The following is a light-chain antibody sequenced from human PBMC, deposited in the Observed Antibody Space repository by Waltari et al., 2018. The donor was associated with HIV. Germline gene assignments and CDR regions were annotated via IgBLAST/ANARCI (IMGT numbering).Light chain of an antibody. J-gene: IGKJ3*01. CDR2: FGS. V-gene: IGKV2-28*01. CDR1: QSLLHTNGYDY. CDR3: MQPLHAPFT. Sequence: IVMTQSQLSLPVTPGQPASISCTSSQSLLHTNGYDYLDWYLQKPGQSPQLLIYFGSKRASGVPDRFSGSGSGTDFTLKISRVEAEDVGVYYCMQPLHAPFTFGPGTKVDIK.